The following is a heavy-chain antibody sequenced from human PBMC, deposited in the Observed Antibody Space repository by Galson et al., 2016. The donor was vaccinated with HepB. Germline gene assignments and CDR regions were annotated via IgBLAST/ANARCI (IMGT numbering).Heavy chain of an antibody. Sequence: ETLSLTCDVSGDSIGSGYWWSWVRQPPGKGLEWVSGISGSGGSKYYADSVKGRFTISRDYSKNTLCLQMNSLRAEDTAVYHCAKGASLVRDILTAFDYWGQGTLVTVSP. D-gene: IGHD3-9*01. CDR1: GDSIGSGYW. V-gene: IGHV3-23*01. CDR3: AKGASLVRDILTAFDY. J-gene: IGHJ4*02. CDR2: ISGSGGSK.